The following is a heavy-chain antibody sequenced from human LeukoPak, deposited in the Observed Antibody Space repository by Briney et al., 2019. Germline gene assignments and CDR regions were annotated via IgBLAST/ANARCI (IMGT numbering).Heavy chain of an antibody. CDR1: GGSFSGYY. J-gene: IGHJ4*02. CDR2: INHSGST. Sequence: PSETLSLTCAVYGGSFSGYYWSWIRQPPGKGLEWIGEINHSGSTNYNPSLKSRVTISVDTSKNQFSLKLSSVTAADTAVYYCARSVDTAMVHFDYWGQGTLVTVS. CDR3: ARSVDTAMVHFDY. V-gene: IGHV4-34*01. D-gene: IGHD5-18*01.